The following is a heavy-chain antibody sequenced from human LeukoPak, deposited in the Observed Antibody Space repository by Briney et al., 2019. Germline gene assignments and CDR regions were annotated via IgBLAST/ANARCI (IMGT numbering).Heavy chain of an antibody. CDR1: GFTVSSNY. Sequence: GGSLRLSCAASGFTVSSNYMSWVRQAPGKGLEWVSVIYSGGSTYYADSVKGRFTISRDNSKNTLYLQMNRLRAEDTAVYYCARDLRYCSSTSCYSGMDVWGQGTTVTVSS. V-gene: IGHV3-66*01. D-gene: IGHD2-2*02. J-gene: IGHJ6*02. CDR2: IYSGGST. CDR3: ARDLRYCSSTSCYSGMDV.